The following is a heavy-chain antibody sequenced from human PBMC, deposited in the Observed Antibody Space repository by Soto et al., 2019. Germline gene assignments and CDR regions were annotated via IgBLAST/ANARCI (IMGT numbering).Heavy chain of an antibody. J-gene: IGHJ6*02. V-gene: IGHV1-18*01. CDR3: ARLEGGYSGYDSILPNYYYYYGMDV. CDR2: IGAYNGNT. D-gene: IGHD5-12*01. CDR1: GYTFTSYG. Sequence: ASVKVSCKASGYTFTSYGISWVRQAPGQGLEWMGWIGAYNGNTNYAQKLQGRVTMTTDTPTSTAYMELRSLRSDDTAVYYCARLEGGYSGYDSILPNYYYYYGMDVWGQGTTVTVSS.